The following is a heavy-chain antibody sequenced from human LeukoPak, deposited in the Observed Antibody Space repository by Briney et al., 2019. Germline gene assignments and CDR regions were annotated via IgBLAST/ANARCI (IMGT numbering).Heavy chain of an antibody. V-gene: IGHV1-46*01. J-gene: IGHJ4*02. CDR1: GYTFTSYY. CDR3: ARDLHFWSGYVLDY. CDR2: INPSGGST. D-gene: IGHD3-3*02. Sequence: GASVKVSCKASGYTFTSYYMHWVRQAPGQGLEWMGIINPSGGSTSYAQKFQGRVTMTRGTSISTAYMELSRLRSDDTAVYYCARDLHFWSGYVLDYWGQGTLVTVSS.